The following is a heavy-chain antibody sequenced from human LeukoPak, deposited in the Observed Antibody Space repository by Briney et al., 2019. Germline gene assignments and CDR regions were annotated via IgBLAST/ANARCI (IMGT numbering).Heavy chain of an antibody. CDR1: GYTFTDFY. D-gene: IGHD2-2*01. J-gene: IGHJ4*02. CDR3: ARKQFSNTCFDN. Sequence: ASVKVSRKTSGYTFTDFYIHWVRQAPGQGLEWMGWVNPNNGATKFAQKFQGRVTVTRDTSISTAYMDVTRLMADDTAVYFCARKQFSNTCFDNWGQGTLVTVSS. V-gene: IGHV1-2*02. CDR2: VNPNNGAT.